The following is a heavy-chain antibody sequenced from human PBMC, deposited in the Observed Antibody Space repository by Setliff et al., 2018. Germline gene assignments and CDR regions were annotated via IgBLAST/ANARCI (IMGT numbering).Heavy chain of an antibody. V-gene: IGHV4-34*01. D-gene: IGHD6-13*01. CDR1: GGSFSGYY. J-gene: IGHJ4*02. CDR3: ARRGMSSSWSQGYFDY. Sequence: SETLSLTCAVYGGSFSGYYWSWIRQPPGKGLEWIGEINHSGSTNYNPSLKSRVTISVDTSKNQFSLKLSSVTAADTAVYYCARRGMSSSWSQGYFDYWGQGTLVTVSS. CDR2: INHSGST.